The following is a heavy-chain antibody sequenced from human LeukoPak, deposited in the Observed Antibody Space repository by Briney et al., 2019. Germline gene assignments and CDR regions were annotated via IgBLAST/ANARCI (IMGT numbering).Heavy chain of an antibody. D-gene: IGHD5-18*01. CDR1: GFTFRVAG. J-gene: IGHJ4*02. Sequence: GGSLRLSCAASGFTFRVAGMSWVRQAPGKGLEWVGRIKSKTDGGTTDYAAPVKGRFTISRDDSKNTLYLQMSSLKTEDTAVYFCAHRDTAMVRVDYWGQGTLVTVSS. V-gene: IGHV3-15*01. CDR2: IKSKTDGGTT. CDR3: AHRDTAMVRVDY.